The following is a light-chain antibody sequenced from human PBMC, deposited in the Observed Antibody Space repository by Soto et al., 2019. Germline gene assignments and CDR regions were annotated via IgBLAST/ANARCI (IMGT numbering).Light chain of an antibody. CDR3: LLSYSGARVV. Sequence: QAVVTQEPSLTVSPGGTVTLTCGSSTGAVTSGHYPYWFQQKPGQAPRTLIYDTNNKHSWTPARFSGSLLGGKAALTLSGAQPEDEAEYYCLLSYSGARVVFGGGTKVTVL. J-gene: IGLJ2*01. V-gene: IGLV7-46*01. CDR1: TGAVTSGHY. CDR2: DTN.